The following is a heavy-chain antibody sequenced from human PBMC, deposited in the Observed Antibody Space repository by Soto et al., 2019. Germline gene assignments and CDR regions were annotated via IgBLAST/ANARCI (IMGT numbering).Heavy chain of an antibody. CDR1: GFTFDDYA. J-gene: IGHJ3*02. CDR2: ISWNSGSI. CDR3: AKASVTTVTTGAFDI. Sequence: EVQLVESGGGLVQPGRSLRLSFAASGFTFDDYAMHWVRQAPGKGLEWVSGISWNSGSIGYADSVKGRFTISRDNAKNSLYLQMNSLRAEDTALYYCAKASVTTVTTGAFDIWGQGTMVTVSS. V-gene: IGHV3-9*01. D-gene: IGHD4-4*01.